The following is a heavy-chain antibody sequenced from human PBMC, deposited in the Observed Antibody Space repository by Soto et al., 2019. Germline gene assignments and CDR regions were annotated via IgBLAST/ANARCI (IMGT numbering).Heavy chain of an antibody. J-gene: IGHJ6*03. Sequence: GGSLRLSCAASGFTVSSNYMSWVRQAPGKGLEWVSVIYSGGSTYYADSVKGRFTISRDNSKNTLYLQMNSLRAEDTAVYYCERGGRSTSIAARPDYYYYMDVWGKGTTVTVSS. CDR2: IYSGGST. CDR1: GFTVSSNY. CDR3: ERGGRSTSIAARPDYYYYMDV. V-gene: IGHV3-53*01. D-gene: IGHD6-6*01.